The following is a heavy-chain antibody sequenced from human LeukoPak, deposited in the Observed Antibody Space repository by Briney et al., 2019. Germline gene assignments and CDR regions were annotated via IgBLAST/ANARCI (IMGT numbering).Heavy chain of an antibody. CDR1: GGSFSGHY. Sequence: PSETLSLTCAVYGGSFSGHYWSWIRQSPGKGLEWIGETYHSGSTNYNPSLKSRVTISVDKSKNQFSLKLSSVTAADTAVYYCVIMITFGGVIVTDYWGQGTLVTVSS. CDR3: VIMITFGGVIVTDY. V-gene: IGHV4-34*01. CDR2: TYHSGST. D-gene: IGHD3-16*02. J-gene: IGHJ4*02.